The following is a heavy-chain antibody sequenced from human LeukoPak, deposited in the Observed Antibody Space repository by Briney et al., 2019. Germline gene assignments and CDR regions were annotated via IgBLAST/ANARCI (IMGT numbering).Heavy chain of an antibody. J-gene: IGHJ3*02. D-gene: IGHD1-26*01. CDR3: ARAEWELDDAFDI. CDR1: GGSISSGSYS. Sequence: SETLSLTCTVSGGSISSGSYSWNWIRQPAGKGLEWIGRIYTSGSTNYNPSLKSRLTISADTSKNQFSLKLSSVTAADTAVYYCARAEWELDDAFDIWGQGTMVTVSS. V-gene: IGHV4-61*02. CDR2: IYTSGST.